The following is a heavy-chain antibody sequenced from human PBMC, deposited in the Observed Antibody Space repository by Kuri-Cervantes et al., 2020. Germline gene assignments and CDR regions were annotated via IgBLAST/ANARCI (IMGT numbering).Heavy chain of an antibody. CDR1: GFTFSSYA. D-gene: IGHD3-16*01. V-gene: IGHV3-30-3*01. Sequence: GGSLRLSCAASGFTFSSYAMHWVRQAPGKGLEWVAVISYDGSNKYYADSVKGRFTIPRDNSKNTLYLQMNSLRAEDTAVYYCARSLEVWGSYRNAFDIWGQGTMVTVSS. J-gene: IGHJ3*02. CDR3: ARSLEVWGSYRNAFDI. CDR2: ISYDGSNK.